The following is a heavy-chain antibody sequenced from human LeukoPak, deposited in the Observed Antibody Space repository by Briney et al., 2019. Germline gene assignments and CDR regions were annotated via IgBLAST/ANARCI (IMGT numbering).Heavy chain of an antibody. J-gene: IGHJ5*02. CDR2: MYYSGST. CDR1: GGSISSSNW. D-gene: IGHD6-6*01. V-gene: IGHV4-39*01. CDR3: ARQYSSSSGWFDP. Sequence: SETLSLTCAVSGGSISSSNWWSWVRQPPGMGLDWIGSMYYSGSTYYNPSLKSRVTISVDTSKNQFSLKLSSVTAADTAVYYCARQYSSSSGWFDPWGQGTLVTVSS.